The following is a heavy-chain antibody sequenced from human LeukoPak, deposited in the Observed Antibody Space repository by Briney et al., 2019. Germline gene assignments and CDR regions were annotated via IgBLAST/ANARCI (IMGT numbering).Heavy chain of an antibody. V-gene: IGHV3-23*01. D-gene: IGHD3-10*01. Sequence: GGPLRLSCAASGFTFSSYAMSWVRQAPGKGLEWVSAISGSGGSTYYADSVKGRFTISRDNSKSTLYLQMNSLRAEDTAVYYCAKGGSDNFDYWGQGTLVTVSS. CDR1: GFTFSSYA. CDR2: ISGSGGST. J-gene: IGHJ4*02. CDR3: AKGGSDNFDY.